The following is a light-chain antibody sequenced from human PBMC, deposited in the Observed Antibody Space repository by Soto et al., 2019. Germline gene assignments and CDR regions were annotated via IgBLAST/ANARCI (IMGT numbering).Light chain of an antibody. Sequence: QSVLTQPASVSGSPGQSITISCTGTSSDVGGYNYVSWYQQHPGKAPKLIIYDVSNRPSGVSYRFSGSKSGNTASLTISGLQAEDEADYYCSSYTSSSTVVFGGGTKVTVL. CDR1: SSDVGGYNY. V-gene: IGLV2-14*03. J-gene: IGLJ2*01. CDR3: SSYTSSSTVV. CDR2: DVS.